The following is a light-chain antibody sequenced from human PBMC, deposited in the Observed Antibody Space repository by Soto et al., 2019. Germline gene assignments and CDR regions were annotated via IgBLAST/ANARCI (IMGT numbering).Light chain of an antibody. CDR2: RNN. J-gene: IGLJ2*01. V-gene: IGLV1-47*01. Sequence: QSVLTQPPSASGTPGQTVTISCSGSSSNIGSAYIYWYQHLPGTAPKLLNYRNNQRPSGVPDRFSASKSGTSASLAISGLRSEDDADYYCAAWDDSLVVFGGGTKVTVL. CDR1: SSNIGSAY. CDR3: AAWDDSLVV.